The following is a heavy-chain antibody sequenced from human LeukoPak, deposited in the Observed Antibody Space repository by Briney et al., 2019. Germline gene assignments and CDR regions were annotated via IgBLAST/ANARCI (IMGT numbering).Heavy chain of an antibody. V-gene: IGHV4-59*12. CDR2: IYYSGST. D-gene: IGHD3-22*01. CDR1: GGSISSYY. CDR3: ARDSYDSSGRSNYGMDV. J-gene: IGHJ6*02. Sequence: SETLSLTCTVSGGSISSYYWSWIRQPPGKGLEWIGYIYYSGSTYYNPSLKSRVTISVDTSKNQFSLKLSSVTAADTAVYYCARDSYDSSGRSNYGMDVWGQGTTVTVSS.